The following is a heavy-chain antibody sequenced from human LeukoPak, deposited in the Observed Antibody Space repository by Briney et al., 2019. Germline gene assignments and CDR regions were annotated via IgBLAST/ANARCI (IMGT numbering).Heavy chain of an antibody. CDR3: ATSESGRSWDWFAP. CDR2: LTQFFRRT. CDR1: GGSFRTYP. D-gene: IGHD3-10*01. J-gene: IGHJ5*02. V-gene: IGHV1-69*13. Sequence: ASVKVSCKASGGSFRTYPISWVRQAPGQGLEWMGGLTQFFRRTNYTQKFQGRLTITADASSSTAYMELSDLRSDDTAVYYCATSESGRSWDWFAPWGQGTPVTVSS.